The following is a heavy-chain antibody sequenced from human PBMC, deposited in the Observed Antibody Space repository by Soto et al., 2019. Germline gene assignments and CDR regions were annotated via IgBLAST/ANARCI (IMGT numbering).Heavy chain of an antibody. CDR1: GGSISSSSYY. J-gene: IGHJ4*02. V-gene: IGHV4-39*01. Sequence: PSETLSLTCTVSGGSISSSSYYWGWIRQPPGKGLEWIGSIYYSGSTYYNPSLKSRVTISVDTSKNQFSLKLSSVTAADTAVYYCARQGSTTVTIFDYRGQGTLVTVSS. D-gene: IGHD4-17*01. CDR2: IYYSGST. CDR3: ARQGSTTVTIFDY.